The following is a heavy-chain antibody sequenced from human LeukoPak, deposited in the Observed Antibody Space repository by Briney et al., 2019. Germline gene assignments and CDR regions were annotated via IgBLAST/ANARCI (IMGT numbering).Heavy chain of an antibody. D-gene: IGHD3-16*01. J-gene: IGHJ5*02. CDR1: NGSFSGYH. V-gene: IGHV4-34*01. Sequence: SETLSLTCTVYNGSFSGYHWSWIRQSPERGLEWIGEVHHGGDTNYNPSLRSRVAISLDTSKNHFSLKLRSVTAADTAVYNCARAAWNGGGGFDPWGQGTLVTVSP. CDR3: ARAAWNGGGGFDP. CDR2: VHHGGDT.